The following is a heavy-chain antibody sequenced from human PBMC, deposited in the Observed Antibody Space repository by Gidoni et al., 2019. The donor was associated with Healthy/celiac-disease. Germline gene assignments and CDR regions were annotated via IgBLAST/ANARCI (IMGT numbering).Heavy chain of an antibody. CDR2: INPSGGST. J-gene: IGHJ4*02. V-gene: IGHV1-46*01. D-gene: IGHD3-22*01. Sequence: QVQLVQSGAEVKKPGASVKVSCKASGYTFTRYYMHWVRQAPGQGLEWMGIINPSGGSTSYAQKFQGRVTMTRDTSTSTVYMELSSLRSEDTAVYYCARNDNYYDSSGYWGHPDYWGQGTLVTVSS. CDR1: GYTFTRYY. CDR3: ARNDNYYDSSGYWGHPDY.